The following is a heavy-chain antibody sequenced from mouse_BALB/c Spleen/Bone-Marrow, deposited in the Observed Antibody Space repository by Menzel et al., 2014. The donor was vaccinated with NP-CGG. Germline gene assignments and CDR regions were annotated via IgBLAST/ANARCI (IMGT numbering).Heavy chain of an antibody. Sequence: EVKVVESGGDLVKPGGSLKLSCAASGFTFSSYGMSWVRQTPDKRLEWVATISTGGSQTYYTDSVKGRFTISRDNAKNTLYLQMSSLKSEDSAIYYCARRGYDNSYWYFGVWGAGTTVTVSS. CDR1: GFTFSSYG. D-gene: IGHD2-3*01. J-gene: IGHJ1*01. V-gene: IGHV5-6*02. CDR3: ARRGYDNSYWYFGV. CDR2: ISTGGSQT.